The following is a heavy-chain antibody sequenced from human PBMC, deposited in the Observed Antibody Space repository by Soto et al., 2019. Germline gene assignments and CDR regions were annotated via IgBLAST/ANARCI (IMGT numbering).Heavy chain of an antibody. CDR1: GGSISSGGYY. D-gene: IGHD3-10*01. J-gene: IGHJ5*02. CDR2: IYYSGST. CDR3: ARGAFPNMVRINHNWFDP. V-gene: IGHV4-31*03. Sequence: SETLSLTCTVSGGSISSGGYYWSWIRQHPGKGLEWIGYIYYSGSTYYNPSLKSRVTISVDTSKNQFSLKLSSVTAADTAVYYCARGAFPNMVRINHNWFDPWGQGTLVTVSS.